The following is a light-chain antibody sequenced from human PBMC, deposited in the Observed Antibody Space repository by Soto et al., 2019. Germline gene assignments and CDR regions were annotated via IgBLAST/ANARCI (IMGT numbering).Light chain of an antibody. CDR1: TSNIGGNT. V-gene: IGLV1-44*01. CDR2: NNN. Sequence: QSVLTQPPSASGTPGQRVTISCSGSTSNIGGNTVNWYQQLPGTAPKLLIYNNNQRPSGVPDRFSGSKSGTSASLAITGLQSEDEADYYCSSWDDSLSGHVVFGGGTKVTVL. CDR3: SSWDDSLSGHVV. J-gene: IGLJ2*01.